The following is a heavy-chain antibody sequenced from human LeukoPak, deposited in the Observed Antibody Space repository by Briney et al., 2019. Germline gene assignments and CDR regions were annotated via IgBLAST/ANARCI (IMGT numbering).Heavy chain of an antibody. Sequence: PSETLSLTCAVYGGSFSGYYWSWIRQPPGKGLEWIGEINHSGSTNYNPSLKSRVTISVDTSKSQFSLKLSSVTAADTAVYYCARGPASGGYGDYDYWGQGTLVTVSS. J-gene: IGHJ4*02. CDR2: INHSGST. CDR3: ARGPASGGYGDYDY. D-gene: IGHD4-17*01. CDR1: GGSFSGYY. V-gene: IGHV4-34*01.